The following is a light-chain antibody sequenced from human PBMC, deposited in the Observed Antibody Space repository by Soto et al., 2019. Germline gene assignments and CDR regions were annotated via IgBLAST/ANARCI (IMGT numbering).Light chain of an antibody. CDR2: GTS. V-gene: IGKV3-20*01. CDR1: QSVSSSY. Sequence: IVLTQSPGTLSLSPGERATLSCRASQSVSSSYLAWYQQKPGQAPRLLIYGTSGRATGIPDRFSGSGSGTDFTLTISRLEPEDFAVYYCQRYGSSPIFTFGPGTKVDIK. J-gene: IGKJ3*01. CDR3: QRYGSSPIFT.